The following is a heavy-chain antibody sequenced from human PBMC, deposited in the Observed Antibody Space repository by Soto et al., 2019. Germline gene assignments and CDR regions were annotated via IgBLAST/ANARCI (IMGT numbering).Heavy chain of an antibody. J-gene: IGHJ4*02. Sequence: ESLSLACAVTGDSIRIRSYDGGWIRQPPGKGLEWIGSIYYSGSTYNNPSLRSRVSMSIDTSKDQFSLKLKSVTAADTALYFCERQRTSVVTQAYFDVWGPGSLVTVSS. CDR1: GDSIRIRSYD. CDR2: IYYSGST. V-gene: IGHV4-39*01. D-gene: IGHD2-21*02. CDR3: ERQRTSVVTQAYFDV.